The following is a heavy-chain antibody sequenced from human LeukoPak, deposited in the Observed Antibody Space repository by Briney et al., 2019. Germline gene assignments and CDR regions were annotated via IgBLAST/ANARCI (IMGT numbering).Heavy chain of an antibody. D-gene: IGHD3-22*01. CDR1: GDSITSSNW. V-gene: IGHV4-38-2*01. Sequence: SETLSLTCAVSGDSITSSNWWSWVRQPPGKGLEWIGSIYHSGSTYYNPSLKSRVTISVDTSKNQFSLKLSSVTAADTAVYYCATTYYYDGSGYYFMPPFDYWGQGTPVTVSS. CDR3: ATTYYYDGSGYYFMPPFDY. J-gene: IGHJ4*02. CDR2: IYHSGST.